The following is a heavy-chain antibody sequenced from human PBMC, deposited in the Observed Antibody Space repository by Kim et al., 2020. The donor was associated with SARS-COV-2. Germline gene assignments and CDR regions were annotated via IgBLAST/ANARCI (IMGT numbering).Heavy chain of an antibody. CDR1: GFSFGDYY. CDR3: ASVRDGPRGGYYCDY. D-gene: IGHD1-26*01. CDR2: ISNSIDYT. Sequence: WGSLRLSCTASGFSFGDYYMSWIRQTPGQGLEWLSYISNSIDYTKYADSVKGRFTISRDNAKNSPYLQMNSLRAEDTAGYYCASVRDGPRGGYYCDYWG. J-gene: IGHJ4*01. V-gene: IGHV3-11*03.